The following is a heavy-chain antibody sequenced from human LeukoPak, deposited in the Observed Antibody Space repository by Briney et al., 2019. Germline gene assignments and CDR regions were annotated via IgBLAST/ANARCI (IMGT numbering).Heavy chain of an antibody. CDR1: GFTFSAYW. J-gene: IGHJ4*02. D-gene: IGHD2-2*01. Sequence: GGSLRLSCAASGFTFSAYWMHWVRQAPGKGLLWVSRINSDGSSTSYADSVKGRFTISRDNAKNTLYLQMNSLRAEDTAVYYCAREGDCSSTSCYLSFDYWGQGTLVTVSS. CDR2: INSDGSST. CDR3: AREGDCSSTSCYLSFDY. V-gene: IGHV3-74*01.